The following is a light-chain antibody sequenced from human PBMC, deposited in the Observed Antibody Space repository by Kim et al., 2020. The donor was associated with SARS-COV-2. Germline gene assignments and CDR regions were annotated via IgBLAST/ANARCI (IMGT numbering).Light chain of an antibody. CDR3: ASHGAKGV. Sequence: QSALTQPPSASGSPGQSITISCTGSSTDIGAYNYVSWYQQYPGKAPTLLIYEVSKRSSGVPDRFSGSKSGNTASLIVSGLQTEDEADYYCASHGAKGVFGGGTKLTVL. CDR1: STDIGAYNY. CDR2: EVS. J-gene: IGLJ3*02. V-gene: IGLV2-8*01.